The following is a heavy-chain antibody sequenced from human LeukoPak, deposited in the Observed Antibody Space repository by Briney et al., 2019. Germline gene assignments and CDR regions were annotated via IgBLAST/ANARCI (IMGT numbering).Heavy chain of an antibody. D-gene: IGHD3-10*01. CDR3: ATDPMVRGVSARDY. V-gene: IGHV1-24*01. J-gene: IGHJ4*02. CDR1: GYTLTELS. Sequence: ASVKVSCKVSGYTLTELSMHWVRQAPGKGLEWKGGFDPEDGETIYAQKFQGRVTMTEDTSTDTAYMELSSLRSEDTAVYYCATDPMVRGVSARDYWGQGTLVTVSS. CDR2: FDPEDGET.